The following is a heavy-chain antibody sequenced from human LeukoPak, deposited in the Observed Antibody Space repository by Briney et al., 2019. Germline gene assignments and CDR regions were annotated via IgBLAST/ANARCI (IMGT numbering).Heavy chain of an antibody. Sequence: GGSLRLSCAASGYTFSAYWMHWVRQAPGKGLVWVSRINKDGSTVTYMDSVKGRFTISRDNAQNTLSLEMKSLRVDDTAVYYCVRGGPSGSGDYWGQGTLVTVSA. D-gene: IGHD3-10*01. CDR2: INKDGSTV. CDR3: VRGGPSGSGDY. V-gene: IGHV3-74*01. J-gene: IGHJ4*02. CDR1: GYTFSAYW.